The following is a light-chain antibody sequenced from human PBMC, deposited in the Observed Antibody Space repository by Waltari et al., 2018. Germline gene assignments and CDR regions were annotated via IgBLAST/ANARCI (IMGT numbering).Light chain of an antibody. V-gene: IGKV3-11*01. CDR2: AAS. CDR1: QRVGSN. J-gene: IGKJ3*01. Sequence: DIVLTQSPATLSLYPGEKATLSCRASQRVGSNVAWYQQKAGQAPRLLIYAASNKATGIPARFSGSGSVTDFTLTISSLEPEDFAVYFCQQRNNWPPGFTFSPGTKVDIK. CDR3: QQRNNWPPGFT.